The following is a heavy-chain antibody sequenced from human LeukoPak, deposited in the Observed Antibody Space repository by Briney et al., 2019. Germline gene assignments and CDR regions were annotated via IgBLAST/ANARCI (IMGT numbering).Heavy chain of an antibody. V-gene: IGHV4-4*07. Sequence: SETLSLTCTVSGGSISSYFWTWIPQPAGRGLEWLGHIYSSGGFKYNPSLKSRVTMSIDTSKNQLSLKLNSVTAADTAVYYCARSGGSSSGSLGLWYSDIWGQGTMVTVSS. D-gene: IGHD6-19*01. J-gene: IGHJ3*02. CDR1: GGSISSYF. CDR2: IYSSGGF. CDR3: ARSGGSSSGSLGLWYSDI.